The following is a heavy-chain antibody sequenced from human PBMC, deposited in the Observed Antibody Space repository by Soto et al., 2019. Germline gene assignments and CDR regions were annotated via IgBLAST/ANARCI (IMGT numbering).Heavy chain of an antibody. J-gene: IGHJ6*02. CDR3: ARDNDRPQLGGNYYYILDV. CDR2: IMPIFRTP. CDR1: GGTFRNSA. Sequence: QVQLEQSGAEVKKPGSSVKVSCKASGGTFRNSAISWVRQAPGQGLEWMGGIMPIFRTPDYAQEIQGRVTITADESTRTAYMELSGLRSDDTAVYFCARDNDRPQLGGNYYYILDVWGHGTTVTVSS. V-gene: IGHV1-69*12. D-gene: IGHD1-1*01.